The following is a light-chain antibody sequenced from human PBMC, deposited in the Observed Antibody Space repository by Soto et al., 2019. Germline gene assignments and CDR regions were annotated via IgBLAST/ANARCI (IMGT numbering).Light chain of an antibody. V-gene: IGKV2-30*01. CDR3: MQAVYWPFT. J-gene: IGKJ3*01. Sequence: DIVLTQSPLLLPVTLGQPASISCTSSQSLVYSDEQTYLSWFQQRPGQSPRRLIYRVSNRDTGVPVRFSASGSGTDFTLKISRVEAEDVAVYFCMQAVYWPFTFGPGTKVDIK. CDR2: RVS. CDR1: QSLVYSDEQTY.